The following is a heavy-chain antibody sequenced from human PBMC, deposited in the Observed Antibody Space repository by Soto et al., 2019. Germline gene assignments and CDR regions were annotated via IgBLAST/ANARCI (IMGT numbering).Heavy chain of an antibody. D-gene: IGHD3-3*01. V-gene: IGHV3-23*01. CDR2: ISGSGGST. CDR1: GFTFSSYA. J-gene: IGHJ4*02. CDR3: AKDGGVDDFWTRYYFDY. Sequence: GGSLRLSCAASGFTFSSYAMSWVRQAPGKGLEWVSAISGSGGSTYYADSVKGRFTISRDNSKNTLYLQMNSLRAEDTAVYYCAKDGGVDDFWTRYYFDYWGQGTLVTVSS.